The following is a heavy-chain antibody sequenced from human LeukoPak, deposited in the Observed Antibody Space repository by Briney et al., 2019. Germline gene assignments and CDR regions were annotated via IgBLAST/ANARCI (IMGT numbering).Heavy chain of an antibody. Sequence: SETLSLTCTVSGGSISSYYWSWIRQPAGKGLEWLGRIYTSGSTNYNPSLKSRVTMSVDTSKNQFSLKLSSVTAADTAVYYCARVGVDWNPRDWWFDPWGQGTLVTVSS. V-gene: IGHV4-4*07. CDR1: GGSISSYY. D-gene: IGHD1-1*01. J-gene: IGHJ5*02. CDR3: ARVGVDWNPRDWWFDP. CDR2: IYTSGST.